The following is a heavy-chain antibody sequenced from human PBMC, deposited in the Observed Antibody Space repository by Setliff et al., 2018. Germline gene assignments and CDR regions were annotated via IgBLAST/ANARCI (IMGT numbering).Heavy chain of an antibody. D-gene: IGHD3-22*01. CDR1: GGSISSHY. CDR2: IYYAGNT. V-gene: IGHV4-59*11. J-gene: IGHJ4*02. Sequence: SETLSLTCTVSGGSISSHYWSWIRQPPGKGLEWIGNIYYAGNTNFHPSLKCRVSMSVDTSKNQLTLRLTSVTAADTAVYYCARAPTRRYERSGYLDSWGLGKLVTVSS. CDR3: ARAPTRRYERSGYLDS.